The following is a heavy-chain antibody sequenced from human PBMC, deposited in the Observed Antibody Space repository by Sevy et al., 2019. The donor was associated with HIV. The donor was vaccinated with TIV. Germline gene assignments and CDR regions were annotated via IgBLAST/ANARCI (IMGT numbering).Heavy chain of an antibody. D-gene: IGHD1-26*01. CDR2: LDGSGGST. CDR3: ARVVGALPGYYYGMDV. Sequence: GGSLRLSCAASGFTFSSYAMSWVRQAPGKGLKWVSALDGSGGSTYSADSVKGRFTISRDNSKNRLYLQMNSLRAEDTAIYFCARVVGALPGYYYGMDVWGQGTTVTVSS. V-gene: IGHV3-23*01. CDR1: GFTFSSYA. J-gene: IGHJ6*02.